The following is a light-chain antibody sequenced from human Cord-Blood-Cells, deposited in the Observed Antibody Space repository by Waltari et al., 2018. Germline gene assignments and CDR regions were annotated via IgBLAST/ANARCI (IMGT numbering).Light chain of an antibody. CDR3: QQANSFPT. CDR2: AAS. J-gene: IGKJ4*01. V-gene: IGKV1-12*01. CDR1: QGISSW. Sequence: DIQMTQSPSSASASVGDRVTLTCRASQGISSWLDWYQQKPGKAPKLLIYAASSLQSGVPSRFSGRGSGTDFTLTISSLQPEDFATYYCQQANSFPTFGGGTKVEIK.